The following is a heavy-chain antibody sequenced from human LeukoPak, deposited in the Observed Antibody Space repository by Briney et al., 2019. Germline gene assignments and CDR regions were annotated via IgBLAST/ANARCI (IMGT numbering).Heavy chain of an antibody. V-gene: IGHV3-21*04. J-gene: IGHJ4*02. CDR1: GFTFSSYS. CDR2: ISSSSSYI. Sequence: GGSLRLSCAAPGFTFSSYSMNWVRQAPGKGLGWVSSISSSSSYIYYADSVKGRFTISRDNAKNSLYLQMNSLRGENTAVYYCAKDPNPFYDFWSGYKWGQGTLVTVSS. CDR3: AKDPNPFYDFWSGYK. D-gene: IGHD3-3*01.